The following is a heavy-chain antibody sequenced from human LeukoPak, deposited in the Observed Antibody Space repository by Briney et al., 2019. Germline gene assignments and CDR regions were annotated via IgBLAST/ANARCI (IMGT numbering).Heavy chain of an antibody. V-gene: IGHV3-30*02. J-gene: IGHJ6*02. CDR1: GFTFSSYC. CDR2: IRYDGSNK. D-gene: IGHD3-10*01. Sequence: GGSLRLSCAASGFTFSSYCMHWVRQAPGKGLEWVAFIRYDGSNKYYADSVKGRFTISRDNSKNTLYLQMTCLRAEATDVYYCAKAPSIPMVRGVIPYYYGMDVWGQGTTVTVSS. CDR3: AKAPSIPMVRGVIPYYYGMDV.